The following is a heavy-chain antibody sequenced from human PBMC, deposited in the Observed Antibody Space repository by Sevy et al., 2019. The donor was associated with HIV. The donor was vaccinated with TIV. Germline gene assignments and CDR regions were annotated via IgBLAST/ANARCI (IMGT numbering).Heavy chain of an antibody. Sequence: SETLSLTCTVSGGSISSGSYYWSWIRQPAGKGLEWIGRIYTSGSTNYNPSLKSRVTMSVDTSKNQFSLKLSSVTAADTAVYYCARERCLGQWLELDYWGQGTLVTVSS. CDR2: IYTSGST. CDR3: ARERCLGQWLELDY. J-gene: IGHJ4*02. V-gene: IGHV4-61*02. D-gene: IGHD6-19*01. CDR1: GGSISSGSYY.